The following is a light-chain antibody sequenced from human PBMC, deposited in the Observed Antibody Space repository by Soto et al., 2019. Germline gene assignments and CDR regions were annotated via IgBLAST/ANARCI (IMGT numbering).Light chain of an antibody. Sequence: AIQLTQSPSSLSASVGDRVTITCRASQGISSALAWYQQKPGKAPKLLIYDASSLESGVPSRFSGSGYGTDFTLTISSLQPEDFDTYYCQLFTSYPSTFGQGTKLEIK. CDR3: QLFTSYPST. J-gene: IGKJ2*01. CDR2: DAS. CDR1: QGISSA. V-gene: IGKV1-13*02.